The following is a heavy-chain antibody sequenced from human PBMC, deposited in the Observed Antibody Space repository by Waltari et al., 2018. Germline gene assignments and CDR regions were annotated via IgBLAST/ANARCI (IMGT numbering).Heavy chain of an antibody. CDR3: ARHGSGSYMVY. D-gene: IGHD3-10*01. CDR1: GGSFSTFS. J-gene: IGHJ4*02. CDR2: IYHTGST. Sequence: QVQLQESGPGLVKPSETLSLTCSVPGGSFSTFSCSWIRQPPGKGLEWIGYIYHTGSTNYNPSLKNRVTISIDTSKNQFSLNLSSVTAADTAVYYCARHGSGSYMVYWGQGTLVTVSS. V-gene: IGHV4-59*01.